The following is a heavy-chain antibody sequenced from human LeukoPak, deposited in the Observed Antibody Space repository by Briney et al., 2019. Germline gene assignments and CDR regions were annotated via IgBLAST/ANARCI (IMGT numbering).Heavy chain of an antibody. V-gene: IGHV4-34*01. D-gene: IGHD3-10*01. Sequence: SETLSLTCAVYGGSFSGYYWSWIRQPPGKGREWIGEINHSGSTNYNPSLKSRVTISVDTSKNQFSLKLSSVTAADTAVYYCARWKQGTYYYGSGSYYKPDEPEGSCFDYWGQGTLVTVSS. CDR1: GGSFSGYY. CDR2: INHSGST. J-gene: IGHJ4*02. CDR3: ARWKQGTYYYGSGSYYKPDEPEGSCFDY.